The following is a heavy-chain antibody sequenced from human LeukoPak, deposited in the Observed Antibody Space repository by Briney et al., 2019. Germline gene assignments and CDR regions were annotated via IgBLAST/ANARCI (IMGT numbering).Heavy chain of an antibody. CDR3: ARDPVTTANSFNNWFDP. D-gene: IGHD4-17*01. CDR1: GYTFTSYG. V-gene: IGHV1-18*01. Sequence: GASVKVSCKASGYTFTSYGISWVRQAPGQGLEWMGWISAYNGNTNYAQKLQGRVTMTTDTSTSTAYMELRSLRSDDTAVYYCARDPVTTANSFNNWFDPWGQGTLVTVSS. CDR2: ISAYNGNT. J-gene: IGHJ5*02.